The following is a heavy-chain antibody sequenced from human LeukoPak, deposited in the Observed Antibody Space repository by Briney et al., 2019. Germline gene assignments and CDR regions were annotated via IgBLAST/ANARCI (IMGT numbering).Heavy chain of an antibody. J-gene: IGHJ4*02. D-gene: IGHD5-12*01. Sequence: SETLSLTCTVSGYSISSGYYWGWIRQPPGKGLEWIGYIYYSGSSNYNPSLKSRVTISVDTSKNQISLKLSSVTAADTAVYYCARANRYDLFFDYWGQGTLVTVSS. CDR3: ARANRYDLFFDY. V-gene: IGHV4-61*01. CDR2: IYYSGSS. CDR1: GYSISSGYY.